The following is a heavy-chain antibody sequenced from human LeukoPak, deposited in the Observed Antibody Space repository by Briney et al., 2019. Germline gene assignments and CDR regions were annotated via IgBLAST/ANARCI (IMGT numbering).Heavy chain of an antibody. CDR1: GGSISSYH. D-gene: IGHD3-22*01. V-gene: IGHV4-59*01. J-gene: IGHJ3*02. CDR3: ARARNYYDSSDYYYEGDAFDI. CDR2: IYYSGST. Sequence: SETLSLTCTVSGGSISSYHWSWIRQPPGKGLECIGFIYYSGSTNYNPSLTSRVTISVDTSKSQFSLTLSSVTAADTAVYYCARARNYYDSSDYYYEGDAFDIWGQGTMVTVS.